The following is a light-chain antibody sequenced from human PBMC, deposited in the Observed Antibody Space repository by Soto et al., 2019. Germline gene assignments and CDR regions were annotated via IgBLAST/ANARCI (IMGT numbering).Light chain of an antibody. CDR3: QQYNNWPRT. V-gene: IGKV3-15*01. Sequence: EIVMTQSPATLSVSPGERATLSCRASQSVSSNLAWSQQKPGQAPRLLIYGASTRATGIPARFSGSGSGTEFTLTISSLQSADFAVYYCQQYNNWPRTFGQGTKVEI. J-gene: IGKJ1*01. CDR1: QSVSSN. CDR2: GAS.